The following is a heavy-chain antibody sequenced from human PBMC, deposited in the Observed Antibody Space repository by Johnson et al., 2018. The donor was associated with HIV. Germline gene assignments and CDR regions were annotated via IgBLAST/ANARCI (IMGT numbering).Heavy chain of an antibody. V-gene: IGHV3-48*04. D-gene: IGHD2-21*01. Sequence: EMQLVESGGGVVQPGRSLRLSCAASGFTFSGYAMHWVRQAPGKGLEWVSYISSSGNPIYYADSVKGRFTISRDNAKNSLYLQMNSLRAEDTAVYYCARDWVIGDAFDIWGQGTKVTVSS. CDR2: ISSSGNPI. J-gene: IGHJ3*02. CDR3: ARDWVIGDAFDI. CDR1: GFTFSGYA.